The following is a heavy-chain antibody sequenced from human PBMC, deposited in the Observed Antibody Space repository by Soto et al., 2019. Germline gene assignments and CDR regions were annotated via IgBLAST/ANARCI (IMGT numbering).Heavy chain of an antibody. CDR2: IYYSGST. J-gene: IGHJ4*02. D-gene: IGHD4-17*01. V-gene: IGHV4-31*03. CDR3: ARVGLEANYGFDY. Sequence: SETLSLTCTVSGGSISSGGYYWSWIRQHPGKGLEWIGYIYYSGSTYYNPSLKSRVTISVDTSKSQFSLKLSSVTAADTAVYYCARVGLEANYGFDYWGQGTLVTVSS. CDR1: GGSISSGGYY.